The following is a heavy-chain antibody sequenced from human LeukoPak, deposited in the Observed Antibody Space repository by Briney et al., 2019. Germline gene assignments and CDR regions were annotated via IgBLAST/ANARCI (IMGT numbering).Heavy chain of an antibody. Sequence: GASVKVSCKASGYTFTSYYVHWVRQAPGQGLEWMGLINPSGDSTNYAQKFQGRVTMTRDTSTSTVYMELSSLRSEDTAVYYCARVARPYFYDSSGSYYGYFDYWGQGTLVTVSS. CDR1: GYTFTSYY. CDR2: INPSGDST. J-gene: IGHJ4*02. D-gene: IGHD3-22*01. CDR3: ARVARPYFYDSSGSYYGYFDY. V-gene: IGHV1-46*01.